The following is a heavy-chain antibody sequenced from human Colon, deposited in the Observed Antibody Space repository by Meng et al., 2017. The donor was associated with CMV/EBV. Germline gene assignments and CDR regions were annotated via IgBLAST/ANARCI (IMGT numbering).Heavy chain of an antibody. CDR3: ARCRRTLLSGVPGKYFYSYHMDV. Sequence: GGSLRLSCAASGFTFSSYWMSWVRQAPGKGLEWVANIKYDGSEKFYVDSVKGRFTISRDNAKNSLFLQMNSLRAEDTAVYYCARCRRTLLSGVPGKYFYSYHMDVWGQGTTVTVSS. CDR2: IKYDGSEK. CDR1: GFTFSSYW. J-gene: IGHJ6*02. D-gene: IGHD3-10*01. V-gene: IGHV3-7*01.